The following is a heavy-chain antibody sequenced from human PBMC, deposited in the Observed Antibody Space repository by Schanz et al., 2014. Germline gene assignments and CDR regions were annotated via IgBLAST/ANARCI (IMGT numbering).Heavy chain of an antibody. V-gene: IGHV3-7*04. J-gene: IGHJ5*02. Sequence: DVQLLESGGGLVQPGGSLRLSCAASGFTFSNYWMTWVRQAPGKGLEWVANIKQDESEKYYVDSVKGRFTISRDNAKNTLFLHMNSLRAEDTAVYYCVRDILHRVYDSGNPWGQGTLVTVSS. CDR2: IKQDESEK. CDR1: GFTFSNYW. CDR3: VRDILHRVYDSGNP. D-gene: IGHD3-10*01.